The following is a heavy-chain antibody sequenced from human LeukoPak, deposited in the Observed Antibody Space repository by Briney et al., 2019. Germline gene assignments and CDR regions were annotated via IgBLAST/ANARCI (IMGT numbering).Heavy chain of an antibody. V-gene: IGHV3-23*01. CDR1: GFTFSSYA. D-gene: IGHD2-15*01. CDR2: IGGSGAGT. J-gene: IGHJ4*02. Sequence: GGSLRLSCAASGFTFSSYAMSWVRQAPGKGLEWVSAIGGSGAGTYYADSVKGRFTISRDNSKNTLYLQMNSLRAEDTAVYYCAKDHGYCSGGSCYPYYFDYWGQGTLVTVSS. CDR3: AKDHGYCSGGSCYPYYFDY.